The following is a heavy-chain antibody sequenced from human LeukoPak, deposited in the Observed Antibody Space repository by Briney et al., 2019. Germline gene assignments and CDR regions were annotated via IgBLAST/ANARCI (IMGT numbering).Heavy chain of an antibody. V-gene: IGHV3-23*01. Sequence: GGSLRLSCGTSGFTFSSSAMSWVRQAPGKGLEWVSLITAIAGDTYYADSVKGRFSISRDNSKNTLYLQMDSLRGEDTAVYYCAKDFRIGYSAHFDYWGQGALVTVSS. CDR2: ITAIAGDT. J-gene: IGHJ4*02. CDR3: AKDFRIGYSAHFDY. CDR1: GFTFSSSA. D-gene: IGHD2-21*01.